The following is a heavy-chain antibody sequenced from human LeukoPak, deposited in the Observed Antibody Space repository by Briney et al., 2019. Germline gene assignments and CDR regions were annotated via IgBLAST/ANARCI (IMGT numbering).Heavy chain of an antibody. V-gene: IGHV3-43*01. CDR2: ISWDGGST. D-gene: IGHD3-9*01. Sequence: GGSLRLSCAASGFTFDDYTMHWVRQAPGKGLEWVSLISWDGGSTYYADSVKGRFTISRDNARNSLYLQMNSLRAEDTAVYYCARQDWLGDRYYFDSWGQGTLVTVSS. J-gene: IGHJ4*02. CDR1: GFTFDDYT. CDR3: ARQDWLGDRYYFDS.